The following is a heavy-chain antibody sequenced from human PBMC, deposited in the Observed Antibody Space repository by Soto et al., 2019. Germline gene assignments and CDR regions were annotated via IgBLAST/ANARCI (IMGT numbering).Heavy chain of an antibody. D-gene: IGHD1-7*01. V-gene: IGHV3-30*18. CDR3: AKEREPRLELHWFDP. J-gene: IGHJ5*02. CDR2: ISYDGSNK. CDR1: GFTFSSYG. Sequence: QVQLVESGGGVVQPGRSLRLSCAASGFTFSSYGMHWVRQAPGKGLEWVAVISYDGSNKYYADSVKGRFTISRDNSKNTLYLQMNSLRAEDTAVYYCAKEREPRLELHWFDPWCQGTLVTVSS.